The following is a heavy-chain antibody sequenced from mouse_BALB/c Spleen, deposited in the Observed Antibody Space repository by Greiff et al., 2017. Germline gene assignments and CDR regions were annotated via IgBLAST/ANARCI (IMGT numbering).Heavy chain of an antibody. Sequence: VQVVESGAELVKPGASVKLSCKASGYTFTSYYMYWVKQRPGQGLEWIGEINPSNGGTNFNEKFKSKATLTVDKSSSTAYMQLSSLTSEDSAVYYCTRWNYGSSPFDYWGQGTTLTVSS. J-gene: IGHJ2*01. V-gene: IGHV1S81*02. CDR1: GYTFTSYY. D-gene: IGHD1-1*01. CDR3: TRWNYGSSPFDY. CDR2: INPSNGGT.